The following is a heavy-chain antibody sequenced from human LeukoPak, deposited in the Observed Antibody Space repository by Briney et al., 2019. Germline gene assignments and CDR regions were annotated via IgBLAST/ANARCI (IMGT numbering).Heavy chain of an antibody. V-gene: IGHV3-23*01. D-gene: IGHD5-18*01. Sequence: PGGSLRLSCAASGFTFSSYAMNWVRQAPGKGLEWVSAISGSGASTYYADSVKGRFTISRDNSKNTLYLQMNSLRAEDTAVYYCAKDGEYSYGYLKAPYYFDYWGQGTLVTVSS. CDR3: AKDGEYSYGYLKAPYYFDY. CDR1: GFTFSSYA. J-gene: IGHJ4*02. CDR2: ISGSGAST.